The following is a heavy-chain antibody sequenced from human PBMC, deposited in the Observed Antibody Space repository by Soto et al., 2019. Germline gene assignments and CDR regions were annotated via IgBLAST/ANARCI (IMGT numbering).Heavy chain of an antibody. CDR3: AKGDGSGSWYSNY. V-gene: IGHV3-23*01. J-gene: IGHJ4*02. CDR1: GFTFSSYS. CDR2: ISGSGGGT. Sequence: LXLSCAASGFTFSSYSMSWVRQAPGKGLEWVSAISGSGGGTYYPDSVKGRFTVSRDNSKNTLYLQMNSLRAEDTAIYYCAKGDGSGSWYSNYWGQGTLVTVSS. D-gene: IGHD3-22*01.